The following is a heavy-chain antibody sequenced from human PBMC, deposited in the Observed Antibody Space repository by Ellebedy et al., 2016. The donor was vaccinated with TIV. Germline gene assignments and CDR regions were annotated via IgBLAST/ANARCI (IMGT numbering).Heavy chain of an antibody. D-gene: IGHD3-16*01. CDR1: GDSIRGYY. Sequence: SETLSLTXSLSGDSIRGYYWNWVRQPPGKGLEWIGYIYYSGSTSYNASLKSRVTISIDTSRTQFSLTLTSVTAADTAVYYCARHQGGSLPVWGQGTPVTVSS. CDR2: IYYSGST. CDR3: ARHQGGSLPV. V-gene: IGHV4-59*08. J-gene: IGHJ6*02.